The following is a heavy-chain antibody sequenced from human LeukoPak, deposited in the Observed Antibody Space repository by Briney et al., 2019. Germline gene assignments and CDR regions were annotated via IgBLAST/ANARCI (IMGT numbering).Heavy chain of an antibody. J-gene: IGHJ3*02. CDR3: GRFTGGGFDI. V-gene: IGHV4-39*02. Sequence: SETLSLTCAVSGGXISSSSHYWGWIRQPPGKGLEWIGNFYHSGSTYYNPSLKSRVTIFVDTSENYFSLKLSSVTAADTALYYCGRFTGGGFDIWGQGTMVTVSS. CDR2: FYHSGST. CDR1: GGXISSSSHY. D-gene: IGHD7-27*01.